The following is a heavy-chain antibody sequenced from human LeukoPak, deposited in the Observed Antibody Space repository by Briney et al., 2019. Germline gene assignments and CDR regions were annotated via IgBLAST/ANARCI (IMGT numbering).Heavy chain of an antibody. V-gene: IGHV3-33*01. D-gene: IGHD1-26*01. J-gene: IGHJ4*02. Sequence: GVSLRLSCAASGFTFSSYGMHWVRQAPGKGLEWVAVIWYDGSNKYYADSVKGRFTISRDNSKNTLYLQMNSLRAEDTAVYYCAREAGATYYFDYWGQGTLVTVSS. CDR2: IWYDGSNK. CDR3: AREAGATYYFDY. CDR1: GFTFSSYG.